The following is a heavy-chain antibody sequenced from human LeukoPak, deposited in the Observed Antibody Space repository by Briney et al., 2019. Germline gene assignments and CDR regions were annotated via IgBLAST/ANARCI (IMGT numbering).Heavy chain of an antibody. Sequence: GGSLRLSCAASGFTFSSYEMNWVREAPGKGLEWVSYISGSGSIIYYADSVKSRFTISRDTTKNSLYLQMSRLRAEDTAVYYCAELGITMIGGVWGKGTTVTISS. J-gene: IGHJ6*04. D-gene: IGHD3-10*02. V-gene: IGHV3-48*03. CDR3: AELGITMIGGV. CDR2: ISGSGSII. CDR1: GFTFSSYE.